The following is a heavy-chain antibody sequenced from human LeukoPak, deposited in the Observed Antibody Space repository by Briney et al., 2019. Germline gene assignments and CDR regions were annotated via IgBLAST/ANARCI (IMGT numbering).Heavy chain of an antibody. D-gene: IGHD3-10*01. CDR2: IYYSGGT. V-gene: IGHV4-59*01. CDR1: GGSISSYY. Sequence: PSETLSLTCTVSGGSISSYYWSWIRQPPGKGLEWIGYIYYSGGTNYNPSLKSRVTISVDTSKNQFSLKLSSVTAADTAVYYCARDHLPTRPITMVRGTHNWFDPWGQGTLVTVSS. J-gene: IGHJ5*02. CDR3: ARDHLPTRPITMVRGTHNWFDP.